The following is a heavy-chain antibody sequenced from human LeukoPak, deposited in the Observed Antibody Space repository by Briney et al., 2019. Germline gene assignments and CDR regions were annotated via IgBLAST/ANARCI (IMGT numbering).Heavy chain of an antibody. V-gene: IGHV4-59*01. CDR2: IYYSGST. D-gene: IGHD2-2*02. CDR3: ARAREYCSSTSCYTPESLDV. Sequence: SETLSLTCTVSGGSISSYYWSWIRQPPGKGLEWIGYIYYSGSTNYNPSLKSRVTISVDTSKNQFSLKLSSVTAADTAVYYCARAREYCSSTSCYTPESLDVWGKGTTVTVSS. CDR1: GGSISSYY. J-gene: IGHJ6*04.